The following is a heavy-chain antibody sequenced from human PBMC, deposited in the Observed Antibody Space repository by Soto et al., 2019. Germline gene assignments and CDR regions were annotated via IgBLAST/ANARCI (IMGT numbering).Heavy chain of an antibody. Sequence: SLRLSCAASGFTFDDYALHWVRQAPKKGLEWVSGVSWNSDSIGYADSVKGRFTISRDNAKNSLYLQMNSLRTEDTAVYYCAREGTRKNYFYYYGMDVWGQGTTVTVSS. D-gene: IGHD1-1*01. CDR3: AREGTRKNYFYYYGMDV. CDR2: VSWNSDSI. J-gene: IGHJ6*02. V-gene: IGHV3-9*01. CDR1: GFTFDDYA.